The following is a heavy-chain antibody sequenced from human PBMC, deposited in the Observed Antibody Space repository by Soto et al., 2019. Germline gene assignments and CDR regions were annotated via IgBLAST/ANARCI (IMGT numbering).Heavy chain of an antibody. D-gene: IGHD2-15*01. CDR1: GGPFSGYY. Sequence: QVQLQQWGAGLLKPSETLSLTCAIYGGPFSGYYWNWIRQPPGKGLEWIGEINHGGSTNYNQSFKCRVTMSVDTSKTQFSLKLSSVTAADTAVYYCARDRQRGYCTGGDCYSYFDYWGQGTQVIVSS. CDR3: ARDRQRGYCTGGDCYSYFDY. CDR2: INHGGST. V-gene: IGHV4-34*01. J-gene: IGHJ4*02.